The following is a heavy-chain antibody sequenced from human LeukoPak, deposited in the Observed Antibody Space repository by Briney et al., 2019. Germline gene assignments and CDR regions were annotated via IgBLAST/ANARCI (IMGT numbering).Heavy chain of an antibody. CDR2: VHISGST. J-gene: IGHJ4*02. CDR3: ARVQESQIDYYFDY. CDR1: GGSISSRSYC. D-gene: IGHD3-9*01. Sequence: SQTLSLTCTVSGGSISSRSYCWSWIRQPAGKGLEWIGHVHISGSTNYNSSLKSRVTISVDTSKNQFSLKLSSVTAADTAVYYCARVQESQIDYYFDYWGQGTLVTVSS. V-gene: IGHV4-61*09.